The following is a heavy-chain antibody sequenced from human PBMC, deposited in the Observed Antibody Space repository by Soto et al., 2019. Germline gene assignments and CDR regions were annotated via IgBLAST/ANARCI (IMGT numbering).Heavy chain of an antibody. D-gene: IGHD3-10*01. V-gene: IGHV3-30-3*01. CDR1: GFTFSSYA. CDR2: ISYDGSNK. J-gene: IGHJ4*02. Sequence: GSLRLSCAASGFTFSSYAMHWVRQAPGKGLEWVAVISYDGSNKYYADSVKGRFTISRDNSKNTLYLQMNSLRAEDTAVYYCARARDLYGSGSYYNGPFDYWGQGTLVTVSS. CDR3: ARARDLYGSGSYYNGPFDY.